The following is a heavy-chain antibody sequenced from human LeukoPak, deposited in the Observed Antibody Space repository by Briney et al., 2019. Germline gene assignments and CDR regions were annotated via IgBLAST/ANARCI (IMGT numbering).Heavy chain of an antibody. J-gene: IGHJ6*02. Sequence: GASVKVSCKASGYTCTNYGFSWVRQAPGQGLEWLGWISTYSGNTNYAQLLQGRVTMTSDTSTSTVYMELRSLRSDDTAVYYCARGYCRSTRCHEPPLYGMDVWGQGTTVTVS. CDR2: ISTYSGNT. CDR1: GYTCTNYG. V-gene: IGHV1-18*04. CDR3: ARGYCRSTRCHEPPLYGMDV. D-gene: IGHD2-2*01.